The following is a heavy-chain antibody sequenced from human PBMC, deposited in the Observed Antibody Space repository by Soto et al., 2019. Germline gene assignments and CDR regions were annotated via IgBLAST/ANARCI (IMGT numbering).Heavy chain of an antibody. CDR2: MNPNSGNT. Sequence: QVQLVQSGAEVKKPGASVKVSCKASGYTFTSYDINWVRQATGQGLEWMGWMNPNSGNTGYAQKFQGRVTMTRNTSITTAYMELSRLRSDDSAVYYCAREITGGWYRDYHYGIDVWGQGTTVTVS. CDR3: AREITGGWYRDYHYGIDV. D-gene: IGHD6-19*01. CDR1: GYTFTSYD. V-gene: IGHV1-8*01. J-gene: IGHJ6*02.